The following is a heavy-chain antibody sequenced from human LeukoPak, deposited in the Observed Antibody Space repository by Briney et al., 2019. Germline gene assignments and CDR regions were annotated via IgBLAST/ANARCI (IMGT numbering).Heavy chain of an antibody. CDR3: AKDAQRGFDYSNSLEH. CDR2: IWSDASNQ. Sequence: PGTSLGLSCEASAFTFSHFAMHWVRQAPGKGLEWVAVIWSDASNQYYADSVKGRFTISRDNFRKMVSIQMDSLRAEDTAAYYSAKDAQRGFDYSNSLEHWGQGSLVTVSS. J-gene: IGHJ4*02. D-gene: IGHD4-11*01. V-gene: IGHV3-33*03. CDR1: AFTFSHFA.